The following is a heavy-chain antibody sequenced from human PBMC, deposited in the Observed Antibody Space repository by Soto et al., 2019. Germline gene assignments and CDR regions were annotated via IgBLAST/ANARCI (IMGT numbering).Heavy chain of an antibody. CDR1: GYTLAELS. D-gene: IGHD6-13*01. CDR2: FDPEDGET. V-gene: IGHV1-24*01. J-gene: IGHJ4*02. CDR3: ATDRSSSWYLPHFDY. Sequence: GASVKVSCKVSGYTLAELSMHWVRQAPGKGLEWMGGFDPEDGETIYAQKFQGRVTMTEDTSTDTAYMELSSLRSEDTAVYYCATDRSSSWYLPHFDYWGQGTLVTVSS.